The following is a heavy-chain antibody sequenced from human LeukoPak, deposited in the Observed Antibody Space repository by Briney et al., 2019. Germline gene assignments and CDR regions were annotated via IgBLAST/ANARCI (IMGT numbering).Heavy chain of an antibody. CDR3: AREEAGYFFNWFDP. J-gene: IGHJ5*02. D-gene: IGHD6-13*01. CDR2: INHSGST. CDR1: GFTFSSYA. Sequence: ESLRLSCAASGFTFSSYALSWVRQAPGKGLEWIGEINHSGSTNYNPSLKSRVTISVDTSKNQFSLKLSSVTAADTAVYYCAREEAGYFFNWFDPWGQGTLVTVSS. V-gene: IGHV4-34*01.